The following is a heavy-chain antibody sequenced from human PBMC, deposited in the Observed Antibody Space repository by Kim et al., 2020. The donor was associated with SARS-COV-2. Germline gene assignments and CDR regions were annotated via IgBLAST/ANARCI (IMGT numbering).Heavy chain of an antibody. CDR2: INHSGST. J-gene: IGHJ4*02. CDR3: ARGSRAITFGGVIVKCYFDY. CDR1: GGSFSGYS. Sequence: SETLSLTCAVSGGSFSGYSWSWIRQPPGKGLEWIGAINHSGSTNYNPSLKSRVTISVDTSTNQFSLKLSPVPAADTAVYYCARGSRAITFGGVIVKCYFDYWGQGPLVTVSS. V-gene: IGHV4-34*01. D-gene: IGHD3-16*02.